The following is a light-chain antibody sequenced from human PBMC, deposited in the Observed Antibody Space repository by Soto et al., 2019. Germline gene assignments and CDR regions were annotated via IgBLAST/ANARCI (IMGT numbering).Light chain of an antibody. CDR3: QHYFDWVKS. CDR2: GAS. V-gene: IGKV3-15*01. J-gene: IGKJ2*01. CDR1: QNIDDK. Sequence: EIVMTQSPATLSVSPGERATLSCKASQNIDDKLAWYQQKPGQAPRLLMSGASARATGLPGRFSGRGSGTEFTLTISSVQSEDSAGYYCQHYFDWVKSFGQGTKLEIK.